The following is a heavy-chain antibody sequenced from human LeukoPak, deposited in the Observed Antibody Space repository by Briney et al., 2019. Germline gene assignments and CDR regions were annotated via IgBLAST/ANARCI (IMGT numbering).Heavy chain of an antibody. J-gene: IGHJ4*02. CDR1: GFTFSDYY. Sequence: PGGSLRLSCAASGFTFSDYYMSWIRQAPGKGLEWVSYISSSGSTIYYADSVKGRFTISRDNSKNTLYLQMNSLRAEDTAVYYCAKADRIVLMVYAVDQWGQGTLVTVSS. V-gene: IGHV3-11*01. D-gene: IGHD2-8*01. CDR2: ISSSGSTI. CDR3: AKADRIVLMVYAVDQ.